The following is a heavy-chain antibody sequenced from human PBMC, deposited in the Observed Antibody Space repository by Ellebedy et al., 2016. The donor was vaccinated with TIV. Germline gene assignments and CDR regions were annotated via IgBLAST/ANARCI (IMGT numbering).Heavy chain of an antibody. CDR3: AKLGHRATPDDS. CDR2: IYLSDSDT. Sequence: GESLKISCPASAYSFINYWIVRMRQMPGRGLEWKGIIYLSDSDTRYSPSFQGQVTISADRSVTTAYRHFNSLKPSDTAVYYCAKLGHRATPDDSWGQGTLVTVSS. D-gene: IGHD1-14*01. J-gene: IGHJ4*02. CDR1: AYSFINYW. V-gene: IGHV5-51*01.